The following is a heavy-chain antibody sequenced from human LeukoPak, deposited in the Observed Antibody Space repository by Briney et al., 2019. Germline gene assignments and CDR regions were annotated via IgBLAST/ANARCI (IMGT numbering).Heavy chain of an antibody. D-gene: IGHD2-15*01. J-gene: IGHJ4*02. Sequence: PSETLSLTCSVSVDSISSNYWSWMRQPPGKGLEWIGYIYYSGSTNYNPSLKSRVTMSFDTSKNQFSLNLSSMTAADTAVYYCARLLAGCPGGRCRAHFDYWGQGTLVTVSS. CDR2: IYYSGST. CDR3: ARLLAGCPGGRCRAHFDY. CDR1: VDSISSNY. V-gene: IGHV4-59*01.